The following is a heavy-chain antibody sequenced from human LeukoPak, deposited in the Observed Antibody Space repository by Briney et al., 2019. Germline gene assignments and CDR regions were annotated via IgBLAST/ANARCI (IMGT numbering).Heavy chain of an antibody. V-gene: IGHV1-46*01. Sequence: ASVKASCKASGYTFTSYFMHWVRQAPGQGLGWMWIINPSGGSTSYAQKFQGRVTMTRDTSTSTVYMELSSLRSEDTAVYYCARDGEMATTYFDYWGQGTLVTVSS. CDR1: GYTFTSYF. CDR2: INPSGGST. D-gene: IGHD5-24*01. CDR3: ARDGEMATTYFDY. J-gene: IGHJ4*02.